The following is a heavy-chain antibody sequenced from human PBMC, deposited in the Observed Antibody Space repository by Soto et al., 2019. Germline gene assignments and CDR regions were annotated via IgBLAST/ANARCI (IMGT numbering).Heavy chain of an antibody. CDR2: IYSGDYDT. V-gene: IGHV5-51*01. J-gene: IGHJ3*02. CDR3: ASSIVVVTDAPFDI. Sequence: PGESLKISCKGSGYSFTSYWIGWVRQMPGEGLEWMGIIYSGDYDTRYSPSFQGQVTISADKSISTAYLQGSSLKASDTAMYYCASSIVVVTDAPFDIWGQGTMVTVSS. D-gene: IGHD2-21*02. CDR1: GYSFTSYW.